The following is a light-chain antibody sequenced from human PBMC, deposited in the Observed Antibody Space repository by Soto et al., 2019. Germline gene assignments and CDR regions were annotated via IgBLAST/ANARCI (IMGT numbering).Light chain of an antibody. Sequence: DIQLTQSPSFLSASIGDSVTITCRASQAIGTYLAWYQQKPGKAPNLLVSAASTSHSGVPSRFSGSGSGTEFTLTITGLQPEDVATYYCQQLHTYLLTFGGGTKVQIK. CDR3: QQLHTYLLT. J-gene: IGKJ4*01. CDR1: QAIGTY. CDR2: AAS. V-gene: IGKV1-9*01.